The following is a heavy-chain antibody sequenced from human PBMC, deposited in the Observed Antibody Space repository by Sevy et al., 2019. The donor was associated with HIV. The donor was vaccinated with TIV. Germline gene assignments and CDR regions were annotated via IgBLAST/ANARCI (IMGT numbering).Heavy chain of an antibody. V-gene: IGHV1-69*13. D-gene: IGHD3-22*01. J-gene: IGHJ5*01. CDR1: GGTFSSYG. CDR2: IIPIFGTP. CDR3: ATDRHSDGRGHYFVSDS. Sequence: ASVKVSCTASGGTFSSYGISWVRQAPGQGLEWMGGIIPIFGTPKYGQKFKGRVTITADESTYTAYMELSSLRSEDTAVYYCATDRHSDGRGHYFVSDSWGEGTLVTVSS.